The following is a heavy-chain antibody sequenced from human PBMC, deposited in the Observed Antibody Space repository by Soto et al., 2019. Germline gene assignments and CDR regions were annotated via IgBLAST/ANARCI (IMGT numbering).Heavy chain of an antibody. CDR3: ARREYQGPPSDY. V-gene: IGHV1-69*01. J-gene: IGHJ4*02. CDR2: IIPVFATA. Sequence: QVQLVQSGAEVKKPGSSVKVSCKASGATFSNYAVTWVRQAPGQGLEWVGGIIPVFATATYAQTFQGRVTITADESTNTAYMERSSLRSEDTAVYYCARREYQGPPSDYWGQGTLVTVSS. CDR1: GATFSNYA. D-gene: IGHD2-2*01.